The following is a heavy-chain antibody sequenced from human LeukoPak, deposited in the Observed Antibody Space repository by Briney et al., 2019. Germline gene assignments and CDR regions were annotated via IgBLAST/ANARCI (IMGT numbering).Heavy chain of an antibody. CDR2: IFHSGKT. Sequence: SETLSLTCGLSGYSTGSGYYWGWIRQSPGKGLEWIGSIFHSGKTYYNLSLKSRVTISVDTSKNQFSLKLTSVTAADTAVYYCARGDIPAFWGQGTLVTVSS. CDR3: ARGDIPAF. J-gene: IGHJ4*02. D-gene: IGHD2-15*01. V-gene: IGHV4-38-2*01. CDR1: GYSTGSGYY.